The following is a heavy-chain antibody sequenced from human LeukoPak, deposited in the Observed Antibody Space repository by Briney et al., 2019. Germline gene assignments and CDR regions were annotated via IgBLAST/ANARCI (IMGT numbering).Heavy chain of an antibody. D-gene: IGHD6-6*01. CDR3: AGSGGAALDY. J-gene: IGHJ4*02. CDR1: GFTVSSNF. Sequence: GGSLILSCAASGFTVSSNFMSWVRQAPGKGLEWVSVIYSGGSTYYAGSVEDRFTVSRDISKNTLYLQMNNLRAEDTAVYFCAGSGGAALDYWGQGTLVTVSS. CDR2: IYSGGST. V-gene: IGHV3-66*01.